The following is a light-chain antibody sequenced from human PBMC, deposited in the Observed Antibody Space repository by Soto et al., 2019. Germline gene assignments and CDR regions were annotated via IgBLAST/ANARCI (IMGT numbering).Light chain of an antibody. CDR1: SRDVGGYNY. V-gene: IGLV2-14*01. CDR3: SSYTTISTYV. Sequence: QSALTQPASVSGSPGQSITISCTGTSRDVGGYNYVSWYQQHPGKAPKLMIYDVRNRPSGVSNRFSDSKSVNTASLTISGLQAEDEADYYCSSYTTISTYVFGTGTKLTVL. CDR2: DVR. J-gene: IGLJ1*01.